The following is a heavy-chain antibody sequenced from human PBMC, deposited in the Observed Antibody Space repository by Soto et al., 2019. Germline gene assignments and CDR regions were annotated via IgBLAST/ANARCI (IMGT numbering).Heavy chain of an antibody. Sequence: EVQLVESGGGLVKPGGSLRLSCAASGFTFSNAWMSWVRQAPGKGLEWVGRIKSKTDGGTTDYAAPVKGRFTISRDDSKNTLYLQMNSLKTEDTAVYYCTTDIRSYGNYYYYYMDVWGKGTTVTVSS. CDR1: GFTFSNAW. V-gene: IGHV3-15*01. CDR2: IKSKTDGGTT. D-gene: IGHD5-18*01. CDR3: TTDIRSYGNYYYYYMDV. J-gene: IGHJ6*03.